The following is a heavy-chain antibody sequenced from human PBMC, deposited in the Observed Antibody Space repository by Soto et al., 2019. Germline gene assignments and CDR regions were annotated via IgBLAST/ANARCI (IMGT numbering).Heavy chain of an antibody. J-gene: IGHJ6*02. CDR2: IRGFSPYT. V-gene: IGHV3-21*01. CDR1: VFTFRSYT. D-gene: IGHD2-15*01. Sequence: PWWSLRLSCLASVFTFRSYTMNWFRQAPGKGLEWVSAIRGFSPYTFYADSVKGRFTISRDNAKNSLYLQMNSLRAEDTAVYYCARDRGYDAHDYYYNAMDVWGQGTTVTVSS. CDR3: ARDRGYDAHDYYYNAMDV.